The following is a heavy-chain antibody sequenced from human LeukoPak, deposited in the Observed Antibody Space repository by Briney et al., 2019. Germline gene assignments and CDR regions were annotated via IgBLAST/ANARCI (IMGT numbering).Heavy chain of an antibody. CDR3: ARDGYCSSTSCYPGAAS. V-gene: IGHV3-21*01. CDR1: GFTFSSYS. D-gene: IGHD2-2*03. Sequence: PGGSLRLSCAASGFTFSSYSMNWVRQAPGKGLEWVSSISSSSSYIYYADSVKGRFTISRDNAKNSLYLQMNSLRAEDTAVYYCARDGYCSSTSCYPGAASWGQGTLVTVFS. J-gene: IGHJ5*02. CDR2: ISSSSSYI.